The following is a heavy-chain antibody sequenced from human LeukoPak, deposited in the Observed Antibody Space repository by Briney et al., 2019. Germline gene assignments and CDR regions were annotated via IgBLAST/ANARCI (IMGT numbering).Heavy chain of an antibody. D-gene: IGHD3-22*01. CDR3: ARADYYDSSGYQH. V-gene: IGHV1-8*01. CDR2: MNPNSGNT. Sequence: GASVKVSCKASGYTFTSYDINWVRQATGQGLEWMGWMNPNSGNTGYAQKFQGRVTMTRNTSMSTAYMELSSLGSEDTAVYYCARADYYDSSGYQHWGQGTLVTVSS. J-gene: IGHJ1*01. CDR1: GYTFTSYD.